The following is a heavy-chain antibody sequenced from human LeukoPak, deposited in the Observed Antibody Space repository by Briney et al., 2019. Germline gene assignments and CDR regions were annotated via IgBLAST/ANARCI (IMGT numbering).Heavy chain of an antibody. V-gene: IGHV3-30*02. CDR3: AKEYSGSGYFDY. J-gene: IGHJ4*02. Sequence: GGSLRLSCAASGFTFSSYGMHWVRQAPGKGLEWVAFIRYDGSNIYYTDSVKGRFTISRDNSKNTLYLQMNSLRAEDTAVYYCAKEYSGSGYFDYWGQGTLVTVSS. CDR2: IRYDGSNI. CDR1: GFTFSSYG. D-gene: IGHD2-15*01.